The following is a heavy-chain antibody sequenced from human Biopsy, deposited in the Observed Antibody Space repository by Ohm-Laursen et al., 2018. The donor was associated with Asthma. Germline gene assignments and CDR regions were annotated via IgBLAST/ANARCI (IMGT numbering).Heavy chain of an antibody. D-gene: IGHD3-3*01. J-gene: IGHJ4*02. CDR1: GFVFRSHA. CDR2: VSYGGGVE. V-gene: IGHV3-30*18. Sequence: SLRLSCTASGFVFRSHAMHWVRQAPGKGLEWVAVVSYGGGVEHYADSMKGRFTISRDNAKSTLYLQMNRLRTDDTAGYFCAKRRGYSDLTDFDHWGQGTLVTVSS. CDR3: AKRRGYSDLTDFDH.